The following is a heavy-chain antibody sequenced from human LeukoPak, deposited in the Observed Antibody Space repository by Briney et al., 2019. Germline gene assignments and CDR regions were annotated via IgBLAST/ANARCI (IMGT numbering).Heavy chain of an antibody. J-gene: IGHJ5*02. V-gene: IGHV1-18*01. CDR2: ISAYNGNT. Sequence: ASVKVSCKASGGTFSSYAISWVRQAPGQGLEWMGWISAYNGNTNYAQKLQGRVTMTTDTSTSTAYMELRSLRSDDTAVYYCAREADYYGSGSYYKLVGWLDPWGQGTLVTVSS. CDR1: GGTFSSYA. CDR3: AREADYYGSGSYYKLVGWLDP. D-gene: IGHD3-10*01.